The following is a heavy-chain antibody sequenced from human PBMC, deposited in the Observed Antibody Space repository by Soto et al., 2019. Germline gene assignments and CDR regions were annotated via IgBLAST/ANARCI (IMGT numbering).Heavy chain of an antibody. CDR3: ARLPYYYDSGGYDSHFDY. Sequence: PGESLKISCKGSGYSFTSYWITWVRQMPGKGLEWMGTIDPGDSYTNYSPSFLGHVTISADKSISTASLQWSSLKASDTAMYFCARLPYYYDSGGYDSHFDYWGQGTLVTVSS. J-gene: IGHJ4*02. CDR1: GYSFTSYW. CDR2: IDPGDSYT. D-gene: IGHD3-22*01. V-gene: IGHV5-10-1*01.